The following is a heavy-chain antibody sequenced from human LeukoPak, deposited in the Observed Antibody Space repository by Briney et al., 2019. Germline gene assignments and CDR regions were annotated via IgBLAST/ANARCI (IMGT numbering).Heavy chain of an antibody. J-gene: IGHJ4*02. V-gene: IGHV3-33*06. CDR2: IWYDGSNK. Sequence: GGSLRLSCAASGFTFSSYAMHWVRQAPGKGLEWVAAIWYDGSNKYYADSVKGRFTVTRDNSKNTLYLQMNSLRAEDTAVYYCAKDGGLWVSAHWGDSWGRGTLVTVSS. CDR3: AKDGGLWVSAHWGDS. CDR1: GFTFSSYA. D-gene: IGHD7-27*01.